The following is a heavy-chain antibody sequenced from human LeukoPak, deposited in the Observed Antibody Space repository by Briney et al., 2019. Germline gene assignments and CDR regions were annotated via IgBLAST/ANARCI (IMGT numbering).Heavy chain of an antibody. CDR3: ASLTYYYDSSGYYKYNWFDP. CDR1: GGSISSYY. Sequence: PSETLSLTCTVYGGSISSYYWSWIRQPPGKGLEWIGYIYYSGSTNYNPSLKSRVTISVDTSKNQFSLKLSSVTAADTAVYYCASLTYYYDSSGYYKYNWFDPWGQGTLVTVSS. D-gene: IGHD3-22*01. V-gene: IGHV4-59*01. J-gene: IGHJ5*02. CDR2: IYYSGST.